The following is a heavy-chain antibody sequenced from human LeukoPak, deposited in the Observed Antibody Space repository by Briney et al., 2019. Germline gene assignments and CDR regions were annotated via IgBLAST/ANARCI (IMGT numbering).Heavy chain of an antibody. D-gene: IGHD3-22*01. CDR1: GCIFSTYG. V-gene: IGHV3-23*01. CDR3: AKLGRDFDTSGYILDY. CDR2: ISGSGSST. J-gene: IGHJ4*02. Sequence: GGSLRLSCGASGCIFSTYGMSWVRQAPGKGLEWVSDISGSGSSTYYANSVKGRFTISRDNSKDTVYLQMNILRAEDTAVYYCAKLGRDFDTSGYILDYWGQGTLVTVSS.